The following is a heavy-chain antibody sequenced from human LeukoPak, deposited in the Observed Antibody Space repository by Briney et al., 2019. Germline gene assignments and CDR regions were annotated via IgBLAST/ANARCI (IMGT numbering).Heavy chain of an antibody. D-gene: IGHD3-10*01. CDR3: ARGDYYGSGSYSDY. CDR1: GFTFSSYS. CDR2: ISSSSSYI. Sequence: GGSLRLSCAASGFTFSSYSMNWVRQAPGKGLEWVSSISSSSSYIYYADSVKGRFTISRDNSKNTLYLQMNSLRSEDTAVYHCARGDYYGSGSYSDYWGQGTLVTVSS. V-gene: IGHV3-21*01. J-gene: IGHJ4*02.